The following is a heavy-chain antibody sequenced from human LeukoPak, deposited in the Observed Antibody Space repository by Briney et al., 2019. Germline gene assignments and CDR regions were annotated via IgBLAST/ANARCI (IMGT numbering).Heavy chain of an antibody. CDR3: ARGSKVRAVRAYYYYMDV. CDR2: MNPNSGNT. Sequence: ASVKVSCKASGYTFTSYDINWVRQATGQGLEWMGWMNPNSGNTGYAQKFLGRVTMTRNTSISTAYMELSSLRSEDTAVYYCARGSKVRAVRAYYYYMDVWGKGTTVTVSS. CDR1: GYTFTSYD. V-gene: IGHV1-8*01. D-gene: IGHD3-10*01. J-gene: IGHJ6*03.